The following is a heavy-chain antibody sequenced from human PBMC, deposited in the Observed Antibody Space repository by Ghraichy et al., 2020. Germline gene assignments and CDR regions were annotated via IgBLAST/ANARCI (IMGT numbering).Heavy chain of an antibody. CDR3: ARAPRSPYYYYGMDV. Sequence: GGSLRLSCAASGFTFSSYDMHWVRQATGKGLEWVSAIGTAGDTYYPGSVKGRFTISRENAKNSLYLQMNSLRAGDTAVYYCARAPRSPYYYYGMDVWGQETTVTVS. V-gene: IGHV3-13*01. J-gene: IGHJ6*02. CDR1: GFTFSSYD. CDR2: IGTAGDT. D-gene: IGHD2-15*01.